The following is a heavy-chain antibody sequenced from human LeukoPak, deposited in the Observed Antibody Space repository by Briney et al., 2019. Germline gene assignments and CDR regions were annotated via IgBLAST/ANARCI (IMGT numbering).Heavy chain of an antibody. D-gene: IGHD3-22*01. CDR2: ISYDGSNK. CDR1: GSTFSSYA. V-gene: IGHV3-30*01. Sequence: TGGSLRLSCAASGSTFSSYAMHWVRQAPGKGLEWVAVISYDGSNKYYADSVKGRFTISRDNSKNTLYLQMNSLRAEDTAVYYCARACEAGIPNPYYDSLDIWGQGTMVTVSS. CDR3: ARACEAGIPNPYYDSLDI. J-gene: IGHJ3*02.